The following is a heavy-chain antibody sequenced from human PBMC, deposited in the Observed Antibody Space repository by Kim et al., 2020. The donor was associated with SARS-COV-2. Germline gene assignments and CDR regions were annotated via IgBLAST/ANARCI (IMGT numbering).Heavy chain of an antibody. CDR3: ARGGCSGGSCYKKYFQH. CDR2: INHSGST. Sequence: SETLSLTCAVYGGSFSGYYWSWIRQPPGKGLEWIGEINHSGSTNYNPSLKSRVTISVDTSKNQFSLKLSSVTAADTAVYYCARGGCSGGSCYKKYFQHWGQGTLVTVSS. D-gene: IGHD2-15*01. V-gene: IGHV4-34*01. CDR1: GGSFSGYY. J-gene: IGHJ1*01.